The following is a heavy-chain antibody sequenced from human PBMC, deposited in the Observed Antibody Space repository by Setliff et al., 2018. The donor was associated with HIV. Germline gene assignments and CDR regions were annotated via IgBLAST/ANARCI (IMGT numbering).Heavy chain of an antibody. D-gene: IGHD4-17*01. CDR2: IYDSGST. Sequence: ETLSLTCTVSGGSISGFYWNWIRQSAGKGLQWIGRIYDSGSTKYNPSLKSRVTISIDTSKNQFSLKLSSVTAADTAVYYCARAPLSRLRSYYYYYGMDVWGQGTTVTVSS. J-gene: IGHJ6*02. CDR3: ARAPLSRLRSYYYYYGMDV. CDR1: GGSISGFY. V-gene: IGHV4-4*07.